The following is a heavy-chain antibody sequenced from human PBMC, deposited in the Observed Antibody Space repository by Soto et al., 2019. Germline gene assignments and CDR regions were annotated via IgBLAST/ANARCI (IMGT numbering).Heavy chain of an antibody. CDR1: GFSLTTSGVG. V-gene: IGHV2-5*01. CDR2: IYWNDDK. CDR3: AHHTITPATNWFDP. Sequence: SGPTLVNPTQTLTLTCTFSGFSLTTSGVGVVWIRQPPGKALEWLALIYWNDDKRYSPSLRGRLTITKDTSKNQVVLAMTNMENVDTSTYYCAHHTITPATNWFDPWGLGTLVTVSS. J-gene: IGHJ5*02. D-gene: IGHD2-2*01.